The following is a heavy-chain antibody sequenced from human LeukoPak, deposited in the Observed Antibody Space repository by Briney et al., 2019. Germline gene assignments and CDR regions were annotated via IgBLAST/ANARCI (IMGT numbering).Heavy chain of an antibody. CDR1: GFTFSSYA. J-gene: IGHJ6*02. V-gene: IGHV3-23*01. Sequence: PGGSLRLSCAASGFTFSSYAMSWVRQAPGKGLEWVSAISGSGGSTYYADSVKGRFTISRDNSKNTLYLQMGSLRAEDTAVYYCAKDRGSGTYYFYCYGMDVWGQGTTVTVSS. D-gene: IGHD3-10*01. CDR3: AKDRGSGTYYFYCYGMDV. CDR2: ISGSGGST.